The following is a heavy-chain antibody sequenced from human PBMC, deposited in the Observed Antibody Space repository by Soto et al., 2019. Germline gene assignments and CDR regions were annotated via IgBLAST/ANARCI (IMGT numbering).Heavy chain of an antibody. D-gene: IGHD5-12*01. Sequence: QVQLVQSGAEVKKPGASVKVSCKASGYTFTSYAMHWVRQAPGQRLEWMGWINAGNGNTKYSQKFQGRVTITRDTSASTAYMELSSLRSEDTAVYYCARDRGEGVWYSGYGFDYWGQGTLVTVSS. J-gene: IGHJ4*02. V-gene: IGHV1-3*01. CDR2: INAGNGNT. CDR3: ARDRGEGVWYSGYGFDY. CDR1: GYTFTSYA.